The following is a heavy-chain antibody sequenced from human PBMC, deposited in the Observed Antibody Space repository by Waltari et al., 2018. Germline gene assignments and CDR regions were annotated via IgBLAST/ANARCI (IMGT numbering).Heavy chain of an antibody. V-gene: IGHV4-39*07. CDR3: ARGRGGSYYGNWFDP. D-gene: IGHD1-26*01. CDR2: IYYSGST. CDR1: GGSISSSSYY. Sequence: QLQLQESGPGLVKPSETLSLTCTVSGGSISSSSYYWGWIRQPPGKGLEWIGSIYYSGSTYYNPSRKSRVTISVDTSKNQFSLKLSSVTAADTAVYYCARGRGGSYYGNWFDPWGQGTLVTVSS. J-gene: IGHJ5*02.